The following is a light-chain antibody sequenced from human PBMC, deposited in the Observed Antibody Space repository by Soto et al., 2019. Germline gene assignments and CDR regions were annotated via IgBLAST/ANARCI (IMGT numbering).Light chain of an antibody. Sequence: EIVLTQSPGTLSLSPGERATLSCRASQSVSSSFLAWYQQKPGQAPRLLIYGASSRATGIPDRFSGSGSGTCFTLTISRLEPEDFAVYYCQQYDSSPVTFGQGTKVEIK. CDR3: QQYDSSPVT. CDR1: QSVSSSF. CDR2: GAS. J-gene: IGKJ1*01. V-gene: IGKV3-20*01.